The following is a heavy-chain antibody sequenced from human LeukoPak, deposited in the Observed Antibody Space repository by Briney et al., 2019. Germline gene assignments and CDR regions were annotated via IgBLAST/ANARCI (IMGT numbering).Heavy chain of an antibody. CDR1: GGSFSGYY. D-gene: IGHD3-22*01. CDR3: ARGRAFYYYDSSGYYDC. J-gene: IGHJ4*02. CDR2: INHSGGT. Sequence: PSETLSLTCAVYGGSFSGYYWSWIRQPPGKGLEWIGEINHSGGTNYNPSLKSRVTISVDTSKNQFSLKLSSVTAADTAVYYCARGRAFYYYDSSGYYDCWGQGTLVTVSS. V-gene: IGHV4-34*01.